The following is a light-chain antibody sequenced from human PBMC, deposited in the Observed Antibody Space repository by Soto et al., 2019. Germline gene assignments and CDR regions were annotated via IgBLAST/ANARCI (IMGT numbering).Light chain of an antibody. CDR1: QGISNY. V-gene: IGKV1-33*01. Sequence: DIQMTQSPSSLSASVGDRVTVSGQASQGISNYLNWYQQKPGKAPKLLIFDASNLEAGVPSRFSGSGSGTDFSFTISSLQPEDIATYYCQQYENFPLTFGGGTKVDIK. CDR3: QQYENFPLT. CDR2: DAS. J-gene: IGKJ4*01.